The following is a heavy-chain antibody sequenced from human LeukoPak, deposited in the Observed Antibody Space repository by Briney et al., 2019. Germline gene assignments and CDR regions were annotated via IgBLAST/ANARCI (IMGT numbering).Heavy chain of an antibody. D-gene: IGHD3-22*01. J-gene: IGHJ3*02. CDR1: GFSLRTSGMC. V-gene: IGHV2-70*11. CDR2: IDWDDDK. CDR3: ARIRNVYYYDSSGYYAFDI. Sequence: QSGPALVKPTQTLTLTCTFSGFSLRTSGMCVSWIRQPPGKALEWLARIDWDDDKYYSTSLKTRLTISKDTSKNQVVLTMTNMDPVDTATYYCARIRNVYYYDSSGYYAFDIWGQGTMVTVSS.